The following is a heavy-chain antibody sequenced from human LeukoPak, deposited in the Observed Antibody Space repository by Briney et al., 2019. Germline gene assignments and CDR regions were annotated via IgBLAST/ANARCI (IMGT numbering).Heavy chain of an antibody. CDR1: GFTFSNYA. V-gene: IGHV3-23*01. CDR2: ITGSGGST. CDR3: ATLMRGPTGYSGYGGEDY. J-gene: IGHJ4*02. Sequence: GGSLRLSCAASGFTFSNYAMTWVRQAQGKGLQWVSAITGSGGSTYYADSVKGRFAISRDNSKNTLYLQMNSLRAEDTAVYYCATLMRGPTGYSGYGGEDYWGQGALVTVSS. D-gene: IGHD5-12*01.